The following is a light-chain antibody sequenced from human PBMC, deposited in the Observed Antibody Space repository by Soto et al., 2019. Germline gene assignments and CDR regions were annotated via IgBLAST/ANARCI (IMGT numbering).Light chain of an antibody. CDR3: TSYTIRSSWV. J-gene: IGLJ3*02. CDR2: EVT. CDR1: SSDVGGYNR. Sequence: QSVLTQPASVTGSPGQSITISCTGTSSDVGGYNRVSWYQQYPGTAPKLMIYEVTNRPSGVSDRFSGSKSGNTASLTISGLQPEDEADYYCTSYTIRSSWVFGGGTKLTVL. V-gene: IGLV2-14*01.